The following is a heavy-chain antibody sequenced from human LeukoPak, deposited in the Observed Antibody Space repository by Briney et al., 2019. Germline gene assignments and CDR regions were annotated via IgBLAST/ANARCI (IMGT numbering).Heavy chain of an antibody. CDR2: ISGDGGST. V-gene: IGHV3-43*02. D-gene: IGHD5-24*01. Sequence: GGSLRLSCAVSGFTFDDYAMHWVRQAPGKGLEWVSLISGDGGSTYYADSVKGRFTISRDNSKNSLYLQMNSLRTEDTALYYCAKDGGDGYNFNYWGQGTLVTVSS. CDR1: GFTFDDYA. CDR3: AKDGGDGYNFNY. J-gene: IGHJ4*02.